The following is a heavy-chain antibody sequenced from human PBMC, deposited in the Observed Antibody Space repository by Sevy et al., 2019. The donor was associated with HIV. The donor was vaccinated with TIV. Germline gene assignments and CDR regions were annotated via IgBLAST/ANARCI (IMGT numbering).Heavy chain of an antibody. Sequence: GGSLRLSCAASGFSVSSNYMSWVRQAPGKGPEWVSVIHSGGKISYAGSVQGRFTISRDNSRNTLYLQMNCLRAEDTAVYYCAREDIVLGEDNYYGIDVWGQGTSVTVSS. V-gene: IGHV3-53*01. D-gene: IGHD2-15*01. CDR2: IHSGGKI. CDR1: GFSVSSNY. J-gene: IGHJ6*02. CDR3: AREDIVLGEDNYYGIDV.